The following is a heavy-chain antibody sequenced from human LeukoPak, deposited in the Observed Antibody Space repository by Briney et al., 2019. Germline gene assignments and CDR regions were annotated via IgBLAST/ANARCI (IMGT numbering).Heavy chain of an antibody. V-gene: IGHV4-59*01. D-gene: IGHD1-26*01. CDR2: IYYSGST. CDR3: ARALRYRRFPFDY. Sequence: SETLSLTCTVSGGSISSYYWSWIRQPPGKGLEWIWYIYYSGSTNYNPSLKSRVTISVDTSKNQFSLKLSSVTAADTAVYYCARALRYRRFPFDYWGQGTLVTVSS. J-gene: IGHJ4*02. CDR1: GGSISSYY.